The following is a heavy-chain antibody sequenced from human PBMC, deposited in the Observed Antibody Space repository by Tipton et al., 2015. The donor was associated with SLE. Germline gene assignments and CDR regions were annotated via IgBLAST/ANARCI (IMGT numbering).Heavy chain of an antibody. Sequence: TLSLTCTLSGGSINSGDYYCSWIRQLPGKGPEWIGYIFYTGTTHYNPSLESRVAISIDTPKNQFSLNVRSVSAADTAVYYCARLVEDAFDIWGQGTVVTVSS. V-gene: IGHV4-30-4*08. D-gene: IGHD3-9*01. CDR2: IFYTGTT. J-gene: IGHJ3*02. CDR3: ARLVEDAFDI. CDR1: GGSINSGDYY.